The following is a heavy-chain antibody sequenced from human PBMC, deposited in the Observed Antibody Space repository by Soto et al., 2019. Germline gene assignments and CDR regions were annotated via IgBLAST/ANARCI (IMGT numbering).Heavy chain of an antibody. J-gene: IGHJ6*02. CDR1: GYTFTSYG. D-gene: IGHD5-12*01. CDR3: ARGKWLRPHYYYDMDV. CDR2: ISDYNGHT. Sequence: QVQLVQYGPEVKKPGASVRVSCKASGYTFTSYGINLVRQAPGQGLEWMGWISDYNGHTDYAQKLQGRLTLSLDTSTSTAYMELRSLRSDDTAVYYCARGKWLRPHYYYDMDVWGQGTTVTVSS. V-gene: IGHV1-18*04.